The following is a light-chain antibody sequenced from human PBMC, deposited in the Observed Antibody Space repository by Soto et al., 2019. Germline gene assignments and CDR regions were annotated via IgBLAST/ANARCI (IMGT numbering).Light chain of an antibody. V-gene: IGKV1-9*01. CDR2: GAS. CDR3: QELNSYPRT. CDR1: QGITTY. J-gene: IGKJ1*01. Sequence: IQMIQSPLFLSASIGDRVTITCRPSQGITTYLAWYQQKPGKAPKNLIYGASTLQSAVPSRFSGGGSGTEFTLTISSLQPEDFATYYCQELNSYPRTFGQGTKLDIK.